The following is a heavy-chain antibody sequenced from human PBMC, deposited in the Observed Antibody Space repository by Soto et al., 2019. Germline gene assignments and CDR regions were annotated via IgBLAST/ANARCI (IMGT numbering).Heavy chain of an antibody. CDR1: GFTVSSNY. D-gene: IGHD1-7*01. CDR3: ARQLRTRYYFDY. CDR2: IYSGGST. J-gene: IGHJ4*02. V-gene: IGHV3-66*04. Sequence: GGSLRLSCAASGFTVSSNYMSWVRQAPGKGLEWVSVIYSGGSTYYADSVKGRFTISRDNSKNTLYLQMNSLRAEDTAVYYCARQLRTRYYFDYWGQGTLVTVSS.